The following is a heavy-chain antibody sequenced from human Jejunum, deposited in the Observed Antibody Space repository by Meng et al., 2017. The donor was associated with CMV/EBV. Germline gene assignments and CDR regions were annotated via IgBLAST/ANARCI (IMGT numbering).Heavy chain of an antibody. D-gene: IGHD2-2*01. CDR2: IYYSGST. Sequence: SGSYYWSWIRQPPGKGLEWIGYIYYSGSTNYNPSLKSRVTISVDTSNNQFSLKLSSVTAADTAVYYCASLRRDCSSTSCRWYLDYWGQGTLVTVSS. CDR3: ASLRRDCSSTSCRWYLDY. CDR1: SGSYY. J-gene: IGHJ4*02. V-gene: IGHV4-61*01.